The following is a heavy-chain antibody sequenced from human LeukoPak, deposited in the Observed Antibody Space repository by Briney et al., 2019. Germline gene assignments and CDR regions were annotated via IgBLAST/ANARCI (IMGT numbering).Heavy chain of an antibody. CDR2: INSDGRST. J-gene: IGHJ5*02. CDR1: GFTFSSYW. Sequence: GGSLRLSCAASGFTFSSYWMHWVRQAPGKGLVWVSRINSDGRSTSYADSVKGQFTISRDNAKNTLYLQMNSLRAEDTAVYYCARDIGATNWFDPWGQGTLVTVSS. V-gene: IGHV3-74*01. CDR3: ARDIGATNWFDP. D-gene: IGHD1-26*01.